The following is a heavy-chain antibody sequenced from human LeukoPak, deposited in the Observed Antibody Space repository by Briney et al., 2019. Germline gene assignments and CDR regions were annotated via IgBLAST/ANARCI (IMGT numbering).Heavy chain of an antibody. D-gene: IGHD1-26*01. V-gene: IGHV3-33*01. CDR3: ARERDSGSYYGAFDI. CDR2: IWYDGSNK. Sequence: PGGSLRLSCAASGFTFSSYGMHWVRQAPGKGLEWVAVIWYDGSNKYYADSVKGRFTISRDNSKNTLYLQMNGMRAEDTAVLYCARERDSGSYYGAFDIWGQGTMVTVSS. CDR1: GFTFSSYG. J-gene: IGHJ3*02.